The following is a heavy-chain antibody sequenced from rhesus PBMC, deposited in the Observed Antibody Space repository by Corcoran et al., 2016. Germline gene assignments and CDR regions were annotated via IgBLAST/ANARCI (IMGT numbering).Heavy chain of an antibody. CDR3: ASTYSSGWYDAFDF. Sequence: QVQLQQWGEGLVKPSETLSLTCAVYGGSISSNYWSWIRQPPGTGLEWIGRIRSGGSPNSHPSLKRRGTIAIDTSKNQFSLKLSSVTAADTAVYYCASTYSSGWYDAFDFWGQGLRVTVSS. CDR2: IRSGGSP. CDR1: GGSISSNY. V-gene: IGHV4-160*01. D-gene: IGHD6-31*01. J-gene: IGHJ3*01.